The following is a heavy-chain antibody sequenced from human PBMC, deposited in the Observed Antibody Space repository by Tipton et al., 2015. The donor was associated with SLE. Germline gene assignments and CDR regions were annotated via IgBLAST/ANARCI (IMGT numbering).Heavy chain of an antibody. J-gene: IGHJ4*02. CDR3: ATKGRCRGGSCYHY. CDR1: GDSISSSSYY. CDR2: FYYSGNT. Sequence: TLSLTCTVSGDSISSSSYYWGWIRQPPGKGLEWIGTFYYSGNTYFNPSLKSRVTISVDTSKNQFSLRLSSVTAADTAVYYCATKGRCRGGSCYHYWGQGTLVTVSS. D-gene: IGHD2-15*01. V-gene: IGHV4-39*07.